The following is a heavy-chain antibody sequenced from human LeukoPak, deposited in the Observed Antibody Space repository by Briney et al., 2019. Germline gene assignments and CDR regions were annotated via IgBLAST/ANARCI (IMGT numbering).Heavy chain of an antibody. CDR1: GFTFSNYW. CDR2: IKHDGSDQ. Sequence: GGSLRLSCAASGFTFSNYWLTWVRQAPGKGLEWVANIKHDGSDQYYLDSVKGRFTISRDNSKNTLSLQMNSLRTEDTAVYYCAKVITYDSSDYYRHPDYWGQGTLVTVSS. CDR3: AKVITYDSSDYYRHPDY. D-gene: IGHD3-22*01. J-gene: IGHJ4*02. V-gene: IGHV3-7*01.